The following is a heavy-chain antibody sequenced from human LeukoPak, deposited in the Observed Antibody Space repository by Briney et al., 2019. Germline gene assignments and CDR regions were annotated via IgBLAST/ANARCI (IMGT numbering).Heavy chain of an antibody. CDR1: GFTFSSYS. CDR2: ISSSSSYI. V-gene: IGHV3-21*01. D-gene: IGHD3-3*01. Sequence: GGSLRLSCAASGFTFSSYSMNWVRQAPGKGLEWVSSISSSSSYIYYADSVKGRFTISRDNAKNSLYLQMNSLRAEDTAVYYCARALKTFWSGSPFDYWGQGTLVTVSS. CDR3: ARALKTFWSGSPFDY. J-gene: IGHJ4*02.